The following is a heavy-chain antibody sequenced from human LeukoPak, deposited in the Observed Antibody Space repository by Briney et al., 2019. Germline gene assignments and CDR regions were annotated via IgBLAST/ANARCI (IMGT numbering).Heavy chain of an antibody. V-gene: IGHV1-46*01. CDR3: ARHTTGYNSPRDSFNI. J-gene: IGHJ3*02. CDR2: ISPSGAST. Sequence: ASVKVSCKASGYTFTGYYMHWVRQAPGQGLEWMGMISPSGASTSYAQKLQGRVTMTRDVSTSTVYMELSSLRSEDTAVYYCARHTTGYNSPRDSFNIWGQGTMVTVSS. D-gene: IGHD1-1*01. CDR1: GYTFTGYY.